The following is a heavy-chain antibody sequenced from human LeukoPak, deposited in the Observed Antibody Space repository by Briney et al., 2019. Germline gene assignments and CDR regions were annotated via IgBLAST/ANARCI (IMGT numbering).Heavy chain of an antibody. CDR3: AKDHSSSSYWYFDL. CDR2: ISWNSGSI. V-gene: IGHV3-9*01. D-gene: IGHD6-6*01. CDR1: GFTFDDYA. J-gene: IGHJ2*01. Sequence: GRSLRPSCAASGFTFDDYAMHWVRQAPGKGLEWVSGISWNSGSIGYADSVKGRFTISRDNAKNSLYLQMNSLRAEDTALYYCAKDHSSSSYWYFDLWGRGTLVTVSS.